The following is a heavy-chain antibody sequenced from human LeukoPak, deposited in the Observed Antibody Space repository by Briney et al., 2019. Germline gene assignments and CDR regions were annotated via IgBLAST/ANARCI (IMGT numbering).Heavy chain of an antibody. CDR3: ARLPPQYVLFDF. CDR2: MNHSGST. CDR1: GGSFSAYY. V-gene: IGHV4-34*01. Sequence: PSETLSLTCAVYGGSFSAYYWGWIRQPPGKGLEWIGEMNHSGSTNYNTSLKSRVSISVDMSKNQFSLKLSSVTAADTAVYYCARLPPQYVLFDFWGQGTLVSVSS. J-gene: IGHJ4*02. D-gene: IGHD2-8*01.